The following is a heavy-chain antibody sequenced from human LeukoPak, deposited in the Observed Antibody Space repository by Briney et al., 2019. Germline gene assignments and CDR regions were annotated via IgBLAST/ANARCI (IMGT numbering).Heavy chain of an antibody. J-gene: IGHJ5*02. Sequence: ASVKVSCKASGYTSTSYDINWVRQATGQGLEWMGWMNPNSGNTGYAQKFQGRVTITRNTSISTAYMELSSLRSEDTAVYYCARGFSVRDNNDGWFDPWGQGTLVTVSS. CDR2: MNPNSGNT. CDR3: ARGFSVRDNNDGWFDP. CDR1: GYTSTSYD. V-gene: IGHV1-8*03. D-gene: IGHD3-10*01.